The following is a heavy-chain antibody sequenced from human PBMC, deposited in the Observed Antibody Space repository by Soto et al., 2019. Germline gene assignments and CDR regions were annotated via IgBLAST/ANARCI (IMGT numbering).Heavy chain of an antibody. CDR2: ISGNDGST. CDR3: AKRPASIITFDY. J-gene: IGHJ4*02. CDR1: GFTFSNYA. D-gene: IGHD2-2*01. V-gene: IGHV3-23*01. Sequence: GGSLRLSCAASGFTFSNYAMSWVRQAPGKGLEWVSTISGNDGSTYYADSVKGRFTVSRDNSKNMLFLQINSLRDDDSAVYYCAKRPASIITFDYWGQGTLVTVSS.